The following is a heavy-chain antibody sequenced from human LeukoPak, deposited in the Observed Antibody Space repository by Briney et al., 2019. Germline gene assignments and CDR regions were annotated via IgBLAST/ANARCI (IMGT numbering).Heavy chain of an antibody. D-gene: IGHD3-3*01. V-gene: IGHV3-49*03. CDR3: TRVLRFLEWLLLPYYYYGMDV. CDR2: IRSKAYGGTK. CDR1: GFTFGDYA. J-gene: IGHJ6*02. Sequence: GGSLRLSCTASGFTFGDYAMSWFRKALGKGLEWVGFIRSKAYGGTKEYAASVKGRFTISRDDSKGIAYLQMNSLKTEDTAVYYCTRVLRFLEWLLLPYYYYGMDVWGQGTTVTVSS.